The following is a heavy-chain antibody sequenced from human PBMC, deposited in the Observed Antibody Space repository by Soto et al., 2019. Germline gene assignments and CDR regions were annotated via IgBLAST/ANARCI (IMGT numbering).Heavy chain of an antibody. D-gene: IGHD2-15*01. J-gene: IGHJ3*02. Sequence: EVQLVESGGGLVQPGGSLRLSCVASGFSVTDIYMNWVRQAPGKGLEWVSVIYNEFTDYADSVRGRFSISTDSSKNALYLQMHSLRAEDPAVYYCVREPRYCSGGSCSIMGVAFDIWGQGTKVTVSS. CDR3: VREPRYCSGGSCSIMGVAFDI. CDR1: GFSVTDIY. CDR2: IYNEFT. V-gene: IGHV3-66*01.